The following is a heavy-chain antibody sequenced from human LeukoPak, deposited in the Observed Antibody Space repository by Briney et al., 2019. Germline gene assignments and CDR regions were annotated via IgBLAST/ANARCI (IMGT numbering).Heavy chain of an antibody. CDR2: INQSGST. Sequence: SEALSLTCAVSGGSFSGYSWNWIRQPPGKGLEWIGEINQSGSTKYNPSLKSRVTISIDTSKSQFSMRLNSVTAADTALYYCARCDSGGWFFDSWGQGALVTVSS. J-gene: IGHJ5*01. CDR1: GGSFSGYS. D-gene: IGHD6-19*01. V-gene: IGHV4-34*01. CDR3: ARCDSGGWFFDS.